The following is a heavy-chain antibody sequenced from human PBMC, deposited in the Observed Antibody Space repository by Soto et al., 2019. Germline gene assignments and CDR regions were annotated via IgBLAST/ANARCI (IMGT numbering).Heavy chain of an antibody. J-gene: IGHJ6*03. CDR3: ARRPTRYYYYMDV. CDR1: GGSISSYY. Sequence: PSETLSLTCTVSGGSISSYYWSWIRQSPGKGLEWIGYIHYSGSTKSNPSLKSRVTISVDTSRNQVSLKLSSLRSEDTAVYYCARRPTRYYYYMDVWGKGTRSPSP. CDR2: IHYSGST. V-gene: IGHV4-59*01. D-gene: IGHD1-1*01.